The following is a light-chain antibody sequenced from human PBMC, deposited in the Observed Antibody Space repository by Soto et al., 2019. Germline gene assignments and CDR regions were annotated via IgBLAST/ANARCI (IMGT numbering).Light chain of an antibody. Sequence: SALTQPPSASGTPGQRVTIPCSGSTSNIGTNTVNWFQHLPGSAPKLLIYTNDQRPSGVPDRFSGSRSGTSASLAISGLQPEDEADYYCATWDDSVYVFGTGTKVTVL. J-gene: IGLJ1*01. CDR1: TSNIGTNT. CDR2: TND. V-gene: IGLV1-44*01. CDR3: ATWDDSVYV.